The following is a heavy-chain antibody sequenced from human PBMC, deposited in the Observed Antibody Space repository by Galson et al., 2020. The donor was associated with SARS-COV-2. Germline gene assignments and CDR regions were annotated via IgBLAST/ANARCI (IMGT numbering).Heavy chain of an antibody. CDR1: GGHVSRGGCA. V-gene: IGHV4-30-2*01. CDR2: SSYIGTV. Sequence: ASETLSLTCVVSGGHVSRGGCAGGWVRQPPGKGLEWSGSSSYIGTVYYNPSLKSRVTISLDRSENQFSLRLSSVTAADTAVYYCAREIGRGSGWFDPWLQPTLVTVSS. J-gene: IGHJ5*02. D-gene: IGHD3-16*01. CDR3: AREIGRGSGWFDP.